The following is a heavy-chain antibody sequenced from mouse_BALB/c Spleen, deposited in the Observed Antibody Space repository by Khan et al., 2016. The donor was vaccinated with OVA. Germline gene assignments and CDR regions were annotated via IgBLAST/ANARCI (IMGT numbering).Heavy chain of an antibody. J-gene: IGHJ3*01. CDR3: ARGGRTAPLAY. D-gene: IGHD1-2*01. CDR1: GFTFSDYR. CDR2: ISDLAYTF. V-gene: IGHV5-15*02. Sequence: EVELVESGGGLVQPGGSRKLSCAASGFTFSDYRMAWVRQAPGKGPEWVAFISDLAYTFYYADTVTGRFTLSRENAKNTLYLEMSSLRYGDTAMYYCARGGRTAPLAYWGQGTLVTVSA.